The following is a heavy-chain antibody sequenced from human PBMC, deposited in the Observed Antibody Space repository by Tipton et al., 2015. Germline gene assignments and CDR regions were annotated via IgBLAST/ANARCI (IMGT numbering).Heavy chain of an antibody. CDR1: GDSVSSNTAA. D-gene: IGHD5-18*01. Sequence: GLVKPSQTLSLTCAISGDSVSSNTAAWHWIRQSPSRGLEWLGRTYYRSNWNNDYAVSVKSRITITPDTSKNQFTLHLNSVTPDDTSMSYCARGAQHSSWSWCPGTLVTVPS. CDR3: ARGAQHSSWS. V-gene: IGHV6-1*01. CDR2: TYYRSNWNN. J-gene: IGHJ5*02.